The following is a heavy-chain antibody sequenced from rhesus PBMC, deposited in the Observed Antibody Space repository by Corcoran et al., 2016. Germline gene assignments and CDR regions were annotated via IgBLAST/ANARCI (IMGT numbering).Heavy chain of an antibody. CDR3: ARTGHYYSGLGFDY. D-gene: IGHD3-16*01. Sequence: QVKLQESGPGLVKPSETLSLTCAVSGYSISSGYYWGWIRQPPGQGLEYIGYVSGSSVSTYYNPSLKSRVTISKDTSKNQFSLKLNSVTAADTAVYYCARTGHYYSGLGFDYWGQGVLVTVSS. J-gene: IGHJ4*01. CDR1: GYSISSGYY. CDR2: VSGSSVST. V-gene: IGHV4-99*01.